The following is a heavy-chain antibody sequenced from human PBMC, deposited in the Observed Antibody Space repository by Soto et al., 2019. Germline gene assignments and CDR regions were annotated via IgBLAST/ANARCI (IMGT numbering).Heavy chain of an antibody. CDR1: GFNFSNYA. J-gene: IGHJ4*02. CDR2: ISYDGSRT. D-gene: IGHD6-6*01. CDR3: ARFKIAARIHFVT. Sequence: GGSLRLSCTASGFNFSNYAMHWVRQAPGKGLEWLAVISYDGSRTHDADSVKDRFIISRDNSKKTLYLQMSGLRREDTAIYYCARFKIAARIHFVTWGQGTLVTVSS. V-gene: IGHV3-30*04.